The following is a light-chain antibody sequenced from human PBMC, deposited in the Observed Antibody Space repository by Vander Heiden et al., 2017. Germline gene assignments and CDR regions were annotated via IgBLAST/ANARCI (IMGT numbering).Light chain of an antibody. J-gene: IGKJ1*01. V-gene: IGKV1-39*01. CDR3: QQSYRTPWT. CDR1: QCITSY. Sequence: DIQMTQSPSSLSASVGDRVTIPCRASQCITSYLNWYQQTPGKAPKVLGYAAYCLQSGVPSRFSGSGAGTDFTLTISSLQREDFATYYCQQSYRTPWTFGQGTKVEIK. CDR2: AAY.